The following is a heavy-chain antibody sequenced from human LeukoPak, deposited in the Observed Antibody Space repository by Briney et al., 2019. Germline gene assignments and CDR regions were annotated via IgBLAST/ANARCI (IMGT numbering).Heavy chain of an antibody. Sequence: SETLSLTCTGSSGSISRGDYYWSWIRQPPGKGLEWIAYIYYSGSTYYNPSLKSRVTISLDTSKNQFSLKLRSVSAADTGVYYCARAYYDIFNGYYYFDSWGQGTLVTVSS. D-gene: IGHD3-9*01. CDR3: ARAYYDIFNGYYYFDS. CDR2: IYYSGST. CDR1: SGSISRGDYY. V-gene: IGHV4-30-4*01. J-gene: IGHJ4*02.